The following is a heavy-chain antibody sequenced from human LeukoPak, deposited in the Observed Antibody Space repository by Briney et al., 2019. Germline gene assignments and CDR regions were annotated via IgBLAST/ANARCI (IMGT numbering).Heavy chain of an antibody. Sequence: SETLSLTCTVSGGSITSHYWNWIRQPPGKGLEWIGYIYNSGSTNYNPSLKSGSTNYNPSLKSRVTISVETSKNQFSLKLSSVTAADTAVYYCARSQDYDFWSGYFKVVTAIPGVYFDYWGQGTLVTVSS. V-gene: IGHV4-59*08. D-gene: IGHD3-3*01. CDR1: GGSITSHY. J-gene: IGHJ4*02. CDR2: IYNSGSTNYNPSLKSGST. CDR3: ARSQDYDFWSGYFKVVTAIPGVYFDY.